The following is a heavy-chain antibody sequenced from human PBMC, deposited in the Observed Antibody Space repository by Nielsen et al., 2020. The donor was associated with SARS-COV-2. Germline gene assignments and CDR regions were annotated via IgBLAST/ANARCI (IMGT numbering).Heavy chain of an antibody. V-gene: IGHV4-61*01. Sequence: ESLKISCTVSGGSVSSGSYYWSWIRQPPGKGLEWIGYIYYSGSTNYNPSLKSRVTISVDTSKNQFSLKLSSVTAADTAVYYCAREDVDTAMVLSWGQGTLVTVSS. CDR1: GGSVSSGSYY. D-gene: IGHD5-18*01. CDR3: AREDVDTAMVLS. CDR2: IYYSGST. J-gene: IGHJ5*02.